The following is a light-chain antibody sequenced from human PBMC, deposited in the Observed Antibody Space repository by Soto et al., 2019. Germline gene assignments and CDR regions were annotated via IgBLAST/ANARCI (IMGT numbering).Light chain of an antibody. CDR2: EVS. CDR1: SSDVGGYNY. V-gene: IGLV2-14*01. CDR3: SSYTSSSTPYV. Sequence: QSALTQPASVSGSPGQSITISCTGTSSDVGGYNYVSWYQQHPGKAPKLMIYEVSNRSSGVSNRFSGSKSGNTASLTISGPQAEDEADYYCSSYTSSSTPYVFGTGTKVTVL. J-gene: IGLJ1*01.